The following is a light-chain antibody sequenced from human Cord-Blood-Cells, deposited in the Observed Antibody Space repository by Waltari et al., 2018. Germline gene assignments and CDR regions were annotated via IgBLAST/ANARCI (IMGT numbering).Light chain of an antibody. Sequence: QSVLTQPPSVSEAPRQRVTISCSGSSSNIGNNAVNWYQQLPGKAPKLLIYDDDLLPSGVSDRFSGPNSGTSASLAIRGPQSADEADYYCAAWDDSLNGWVFGGGTKLTVL. V-gene: IGLV1-36*01. CDR2: DDD. CDR3: AAWDDSLNGWV. J-gene: IGLJ3*02. CDR1: SSNIGNNA.